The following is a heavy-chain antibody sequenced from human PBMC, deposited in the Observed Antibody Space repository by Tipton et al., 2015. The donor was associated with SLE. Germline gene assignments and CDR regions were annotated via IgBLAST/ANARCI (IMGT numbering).Heavy chain of an antibody. CDR1: GYSFTSYW. CDR2: IDPSDSYT. D-gene: IGHD2-2*01. CDR3: ARPHFYCSSTSCSDAFDI. V-gene: IGHV5-10-1*01. J-gene: IGHJ3*02. Sequence: VQLVQSGAEVKKPGESLRISCKGSGYSFTSYWISWVRQMPGKGLEWMGRIDPSDSYTNYSPSFQGHVTISADKSISTAYLQWSSLKASDTAMYYCARPHFYCSSTSCSDAFDIWGQGTMVTVSS.